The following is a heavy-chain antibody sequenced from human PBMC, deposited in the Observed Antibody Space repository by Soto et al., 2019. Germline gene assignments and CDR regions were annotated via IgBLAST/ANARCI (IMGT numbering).Heavy chain of an antibody. CDR2: ISGSGSIT. CDR1: GFTSSSYA. V-gene: IGHV3-23*01. D-gene: IGHD2-15*01. CDR3: AKDLIGVGLAGPLDP. Sequence: GGSLRLSCAASGFTSSSYAMNWVRRAPGKGLEWVSVISGSGSITYYADSVKGRFTISRDNSKKTLYLQMNSLRAEDTAVYYCAKDLIGVGLAGPLDPWGQGTLVTVSS. J-gene: IGHJ5*02.